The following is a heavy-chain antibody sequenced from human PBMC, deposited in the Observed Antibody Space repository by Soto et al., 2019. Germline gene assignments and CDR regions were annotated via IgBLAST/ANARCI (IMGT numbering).Heavy chain of an antibody. D-gene: IGHD2-2*01. CDR2: IYYSGNT. CDR3: AREDCRSTSCSYSTGSYYFDY. V-gene: IGHV4-30-4*01. CDR1: GGSISSGDYY. Sequence: QVQLQESGPGLVKPSQTLSLTCTVSGGSISSGDYYWSWIRQPPGKGLEWIGYIYYSGNTYYNPSLKSRFTMSVDTSKNQFSLTLSSVTAADTAVYYCAREDCRSTSCSYSTGSYYFDYWGQGTLVTLSS. J-gene: IGHJ4*02.